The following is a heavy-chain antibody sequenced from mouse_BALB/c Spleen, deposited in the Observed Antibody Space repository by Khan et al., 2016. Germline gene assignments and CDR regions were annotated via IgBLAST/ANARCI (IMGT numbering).Heavy chain of an antibody. CDR1: GYSITSDYA. J-gene: IGHJ2*01. D-gene: IGHD2-3*01. CDR2: ISYSGST. V-gene: IGHV3-2*02. CDR3: ARSPDGYYYFDC. Sequence: EVQLQESGPGLVKPSQSLSLTCTVTGYSITSDYAWNWIRQLPGNKLEWMGYISYSGSTSYNPYLKSRISITRDTSKNQSFLQLNSVTTEDPATYYCARSPDGYYYFDCWRHGTTLTVSS.